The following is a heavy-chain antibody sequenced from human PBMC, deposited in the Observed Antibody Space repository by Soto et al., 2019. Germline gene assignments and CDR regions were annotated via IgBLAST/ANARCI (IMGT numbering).Heavy chain of an antibody. CDR2: INPSGGST. CDR3: ARGFSSGWPFAY. Sequence: QVQLVQSGAEVKKPGASVKVSCKASGYTFTNYYMHWVRQAPGQGLEWMGIINPSGGSTTYAQKFQGRVTMTRDTSTSTVYMELSSLRSEDTAVYYCARGFSSGWPFAYWGQGTPVTVSS. CDR1: GYTFTNYY. D-gene: IGHD6-19*01. V-gene: IGHV1-46*01. J-gene: IGHJ4*02.